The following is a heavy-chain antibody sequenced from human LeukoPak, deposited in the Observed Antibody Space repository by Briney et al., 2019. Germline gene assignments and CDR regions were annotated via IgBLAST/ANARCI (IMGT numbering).Heavy chain of an antibody. D-gene: IGHD5-18*01. CDR1: GFTFDDYA. J-gene: IGHJ6*02. CDR2: ISWNSGSI. Sequence: GRSLRLSCAASGFTFDDYAMHWVRQAPGKGLEWVSGISWNSGSIGYADSVKGRFTISRDNAKNSLYLQMNSLRAEDTALYYCAKNKGVYSYPTLDYYGMDVWGQGTTVTVSS. CDR3: AKNKGVYSYPTLDYYGMDV. V-gene: IGHV3-9*01.